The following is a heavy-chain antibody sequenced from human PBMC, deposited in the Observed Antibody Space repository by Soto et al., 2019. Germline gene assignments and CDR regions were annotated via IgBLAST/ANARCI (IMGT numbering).Heavy chain of an antibody. CDR2: ISYDGSNK. Sequence: CAASGFTFSSYGMHWVRQAPGKGPEWVAVISYDGSNKYYADSVKGRFTISRDNSKNTLYLQMNSLRAEDTAVYYCAKGRWGAYGMDVWGQGTTVTVSS. V-gene: IGHV3-30*18. D-gene: IGHD3-16*01. J-gene: IGHJ6*02. CDR1: GFTFSSYG. CDR3: AKGRWGAYGMDV.